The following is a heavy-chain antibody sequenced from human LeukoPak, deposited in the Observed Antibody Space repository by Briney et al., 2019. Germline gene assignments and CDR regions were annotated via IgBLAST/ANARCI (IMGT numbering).Heavy chain of an antibody. D-gene: IGHD3-22*01. J-gene: IGHJ4*02. CDR1: GYTLTELS. CDR3: ATDLGYYDSSGYYFDY. V-gene: IGHV1-24*01. Sequence: ASVKVSCKVSGYTLTELSMHWVRQAPGKGLEWMGGFDPEDGETIYAQKFQGRVTMTEDTSTDTAYMELSSLRSEDTAVYYCATDLGYYDSSGYYFDYWGQGTLVTVS. CDR2: FDPEDGET.